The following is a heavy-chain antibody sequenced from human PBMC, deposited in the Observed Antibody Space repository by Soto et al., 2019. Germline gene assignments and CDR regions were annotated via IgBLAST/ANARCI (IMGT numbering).Heavy chain of an antibody. CDR1: GDTFSFYS. CDR3: ATSYGSGYRAFDY. Sequence: QVQLVQSGAEVKRPGSSVKVSCKASGDTFSFYSINWVRQAPGLGLEWMGRVNPILSMSNYAQRFQGRVTMTADQSTSTAYMELRGLRSEDTAMYYCATSYGSGYRAFDYWGQGALVTVSS. V-gene: IGHV1-69*04. D-gene: IGHD3-10*01. J-gene: IGHJ4*02. CDR2: VNPILSMS.